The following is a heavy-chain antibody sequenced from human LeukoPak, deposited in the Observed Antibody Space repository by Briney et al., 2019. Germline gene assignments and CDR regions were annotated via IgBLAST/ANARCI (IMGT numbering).Heavy chain of an antibody. Sequence: GWSLTLSCPASGFTFICFPMNWVGQARGGGLDGVAGILSTGRATYYADSVKGRFTISRDNSKNTLSLQMNSLRVEDTAVYYCAKDFKPDGKWDIDYWGQGILVTVSS. CDR1: GFTFICFP. J-gene: IGHJ4*02. CDR2: ILSTGRAT. CDR3: AKDFKPDGKWDIDY. D-gene: IGHD1-26*01. V-gene: IGHV3-23*01.